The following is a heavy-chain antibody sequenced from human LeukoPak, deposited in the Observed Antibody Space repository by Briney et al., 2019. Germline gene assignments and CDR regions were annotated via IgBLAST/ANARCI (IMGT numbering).Heavy chain of an antibody. Sequence: PSETLSLTCTVSGGSISSYYWSWIRQPAGKGLEWIGRIYTSGSTNYNPSLKSRVTMSVDTSKNQFSLKLSSVTAADTAVYYCARDLEYCGGDCPTYWYSDLWGRGTLVTVSS. CDR2: IYTSGST. J-gene: IGHJ2*01. CDR3: ARDLEYCGGDCPTYWYSDL. D-gene: IGHD2-21*02. CDR1: GGSISSYY. V-gene: IGHV4-4*07.